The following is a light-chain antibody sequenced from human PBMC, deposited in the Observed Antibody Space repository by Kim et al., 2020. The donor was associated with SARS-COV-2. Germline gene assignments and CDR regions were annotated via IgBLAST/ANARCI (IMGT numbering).Light chain of an antibody. CDR2: RNN. Sequence: GGTIPGPGSSSNIGAGYDVHWYQHRPGTAPKLLLFRNNNRPSGVPARFSASKSGTSASLAITGLQAEDEADYSCQSYDSSLSHVVFGGGTQLTVL. J-gene: IGLJ7*01. CDR1: SSNIGAGYD. CDR3: QSYDSSLSHVV. V-gene: IGLV1-40*01.